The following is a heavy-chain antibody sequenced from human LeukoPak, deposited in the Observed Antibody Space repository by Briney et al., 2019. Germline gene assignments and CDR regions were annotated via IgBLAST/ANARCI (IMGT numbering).Heavy chain of an antibody. J-gene: IGHJ4*02. CDR3: ARGKIPLVRFDY. D-gene: IGHD6-6*01. CDR1: GGSFSGYY. CDR2: INHSGST. Sequence: SETLSLTCAVYGGSFSGYYWSWIRQPPGKGLEWIGEINHSGSTNYNPSLKSRVTISVDTSKNQFSLKLSSVTAADTAVYYCARGKIPLVRFDYWGQGTLVTVSS. V-gene: IGHV4-34*01.